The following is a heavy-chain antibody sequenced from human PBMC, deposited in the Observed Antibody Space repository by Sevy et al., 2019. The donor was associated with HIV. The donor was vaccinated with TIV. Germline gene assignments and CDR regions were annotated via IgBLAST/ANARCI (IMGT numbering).Heavy chain of an antibody. D-gene: IGHD3-16*02. CDR2: INSSSSYI. J-gene: IGHJ4*01. V-gene: IGHV3-21*01. CDR3: AREEEDYVWGTSRDLTFFDY. CDR1: RFTFSSYT. Sequence: GGSLRLSCAVSRFTFSSYTMNWVRQAPGKGLEWVSSINSSSSYIYYSDSVKGRFTISRDNAKNSLYLQMNSLRAEDTAVYYCAREEEDYVWGTSRDLTFFDYWGHGTLVTVSS.